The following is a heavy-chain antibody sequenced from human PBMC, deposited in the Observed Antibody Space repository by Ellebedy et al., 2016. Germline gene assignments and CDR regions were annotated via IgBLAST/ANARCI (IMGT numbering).Heavy chain of an antibody. V-gene: IGHV3-33*08. D-gene: IGHD3-3*02. CDR1: GFTFSRYW. CDR3: AREGGIFGLDY. J-gene: IGHJ4*02. CDR2: IWYDGSNK. Sequence: GGSLRLXXAASGFTFSRYWMSWVRQAPGKGLEWVAVIWYDGSNKYYADSVKGRFTISRDNSKNTLYLQMNSLRAEDTALYYCAREGGIFGLDYWGQGTLVTVSS.